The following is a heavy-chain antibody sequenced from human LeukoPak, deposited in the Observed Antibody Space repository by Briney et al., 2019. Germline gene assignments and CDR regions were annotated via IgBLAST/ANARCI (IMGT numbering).Heavy chain of an antibody. CDR1: GFTFSSYA. D-gene: IGHD6-19*01. Sequence: GGSLRLSCAASGFTFSSYAMSWVRQAPGKGLEWVSAISGSGGSTYYADSVKGRFTISRDNSKNTLYLQMNSLRAEDTAVYYCAKGEEQWLYNLNWFDPWSQGTLVTVSS. V-gene: IGHV3-23*01. J-gene: IGHJ5*02. CDR3: AKGEEQWLYNLNWFDP. CDR2: ISGSGGST.